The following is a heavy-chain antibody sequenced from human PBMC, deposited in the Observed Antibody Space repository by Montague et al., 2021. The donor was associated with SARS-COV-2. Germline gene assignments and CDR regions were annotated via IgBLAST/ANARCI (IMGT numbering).Heavy chain of an antibody. CDR1: GGSISSYY. Sequence: SETLSLTCTVSGGSISSYYWSWIRQPPGKGLEWIGYIYYSGSTNYNPSLKSRVTISVDTSKNQFSLKLSSVTAADTAVYYCARDTRITMIVVVQGYGMDVWGQGTPVTVSS. V-gene: IGHV4-59*12. D-gene: IGHD3-22*01. CDR2: IYYSGST. CDR3: ARDTRITMIVVVQGYGMDV. J-gene: IGHJ6*02.